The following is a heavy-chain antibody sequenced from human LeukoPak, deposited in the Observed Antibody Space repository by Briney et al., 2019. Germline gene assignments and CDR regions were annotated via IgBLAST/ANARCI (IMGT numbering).Heavy chain of an antibody. J-gene: IGHJ4*02. CDR1: GFTFSSYW. V-gene: IGHV3-7*03. CDR2: INHNGNVN. D-gene: IGHD3-9*01. CDR3: ARVVYDILTGRNTEFDY. Sequence: PGRSLRLSCAASGFTFSSYWMNWARQAPGKGLEWVASINHNGNVNYYVDSVKGRFTISRDNAKNSLYLQMNSLRAEDTALYHCARVVYDILTGRNTEFDYWGQGTLVTVSS.